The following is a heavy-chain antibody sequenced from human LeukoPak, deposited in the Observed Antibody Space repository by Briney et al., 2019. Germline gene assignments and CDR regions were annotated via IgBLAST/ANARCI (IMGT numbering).Heavy chain of an antibody. CDR3: AKTDGSYYSGFDY. D-gene: IGHD1-26*01. CDR1: GFTFSSYG. V-gene: IGHV3-30*02. J-gene: IGHJ4*02. CDR2: IRYDGSNK. Sequence: GGSLRLSCAASGFTFSSYGMHWVRQAPGKGLEWVAFIRYDGSNKYYADSVKGRFTISRDNSKNTLYLQMNSLRAEDTAVYYCAKTDGSYYSGFDYWGQGTLVTVSS.